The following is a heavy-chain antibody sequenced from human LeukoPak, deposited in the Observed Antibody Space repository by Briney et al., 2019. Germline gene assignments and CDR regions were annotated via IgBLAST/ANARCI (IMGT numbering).Heavy chain of an antibody. CDR1: GGTFSNYA. CDR3: ARATPYDWHFGL. CDR2: IIPLFGTA. V-gene: IGHV1-69*13. J-gene: IGHJ2*01. Sequence: SVKVSCMASGGTFSNYAISWVRQAPGQGLEWMGGIIPLFGTANYAQKFQGRVTITADESTSTAYMELSSLRSEDTAVYYCARATPYDWHFGLWGRGTLVIVSS. D-gene: IGHD4-17*01.